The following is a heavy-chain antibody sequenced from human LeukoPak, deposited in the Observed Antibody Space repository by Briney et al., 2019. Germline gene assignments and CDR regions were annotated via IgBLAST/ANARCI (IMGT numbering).Heavy chain of an antibody. CDR3: ARDRVGASPHY. Sequence: PGGSLRLSCAASGFTFSSYSMNWVRQAPGKGLEWISYISSSTYTNYADSVRGRFTISRDNAKNSMYLQMNSLRAQDTAVYYCARDRVGASPHYWGQGTLVTVSS. CDR2: ISSSTYT. J-gene: IGHJ4*02. D-gene: IGHD1-26*01. V-gene: IGHV3-21*05. CDR1: GFTFSSYS.